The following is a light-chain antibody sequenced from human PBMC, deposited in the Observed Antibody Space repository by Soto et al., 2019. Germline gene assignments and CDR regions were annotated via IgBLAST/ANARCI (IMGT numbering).Light chain of an antibody. CDR1: QGIGNY. Sequence: AVQMTQSPSSLSAYVVAIVKLTGRASQGIGNYLGWYQQKPGKAPKLLIYAASSLQSGVPSRFSGSGSGTDFTLTISSLQPEDFATYYCLKDYSYPWTCGKGNTGDIK. V-gene: IGKV1-6*01. CDR2: AAS. CDR3: LKDYSYPWT. J-gene: IGKJ1*01.